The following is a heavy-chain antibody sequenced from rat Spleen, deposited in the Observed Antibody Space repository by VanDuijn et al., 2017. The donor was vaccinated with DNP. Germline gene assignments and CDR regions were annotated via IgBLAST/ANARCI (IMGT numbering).Heavy chain of an antibody. Sequence: EVQLVESGGGLVQPGRSLKLSCAASGFTFSNYDMAWVRQAPTKGLEWVASINPDGSNTYCQDSVKGRFTISRNNAEDTVYLEMNSLRSEDTATYYCTKDLQWYAMDAWGQGTSVTVSS. CDR1: GFTFSNYD. D-gene: IGHD1-1*01. CDR3: TKDLQWYAMDA. CDR2: INPDGSNT. J-gene: IGHJ4*01. V-gene: IGHV5S13*01.